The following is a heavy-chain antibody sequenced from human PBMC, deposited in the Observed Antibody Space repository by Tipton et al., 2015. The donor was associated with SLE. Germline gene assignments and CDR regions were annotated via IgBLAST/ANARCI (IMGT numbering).Heavy chain of an antibody. J-gene: IGHJ5*02. CDR3: ARGGAAARPRWFDP. V-gene: IGHV4-34*01. CDR1: GFTFSSYG. CDR2: INPSGST. D-gene: IGHD6-6*01. Sequence: LRLSCAASGFTFSSYGMHWVRQAPGKGLEWIGEINPSGSTNYNPSLKSRVTISVDTSKNQFSLKLSSVTAADTAVYYCARGGAAARPRWFDPGGHGTLVTVSS.